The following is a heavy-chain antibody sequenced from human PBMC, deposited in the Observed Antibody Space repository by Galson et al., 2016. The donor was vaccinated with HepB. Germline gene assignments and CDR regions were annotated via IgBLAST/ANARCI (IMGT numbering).Heavy chain of an antibody. CDR2: IYPGDSDT. V-gene: IGHV5-51*01. CDR3: ARSYCTGGSCLDH. J-gene: IGHJ4*02. D-gene: IGHD2-15*01. Sequence: QSGAEAKKPGESLKISCKGSGYTFNSYWIAWVRQRPGKGLEWMALIYPGDSDTRYSPSFQGQVTVSADMSVTTAYLQWSSLKASDTAIYYCARSYCTGGSCLDHWGQGTLVTVSS. CDR1: GYTFNSYW.